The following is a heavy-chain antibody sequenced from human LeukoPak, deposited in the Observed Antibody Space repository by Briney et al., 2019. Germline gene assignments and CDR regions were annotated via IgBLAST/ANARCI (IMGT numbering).Heavy chain of an antibody. V-gene: IGHV4-59*01. CDR3: ARSPHNWNGEDYYYYMDV. CDR2: IYYSGST. Sequence: PSETLSLTCTVSGGSISSYYWSWIRQPPGKGLEWIGYIYYSGSTNYNPSLKSRVTISVNTSKNQFSLKLSSVTAADTAVYYCARSPHNWNGEDYYYYMDVWGKGTTVTVSS. D-gene: IGHD1-1*01. J-gene: IGHJ6*03. CDR1: GGSISSYY.